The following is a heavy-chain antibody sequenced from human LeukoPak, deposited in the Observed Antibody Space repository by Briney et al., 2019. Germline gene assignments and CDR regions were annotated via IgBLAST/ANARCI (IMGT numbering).Heavy chain of an antibody. CDR2: ISSSSSYI. D-gene: IGHD1-26*01. CDR3: ARMRSGSFGMDY. J-gene: IGHJ4*02. V-gene: IGHV3-21*01. CDR1: GFTFSSYS. Sequence: GGSLRLSCAASGFTFSSYSMNWVRQAPGKGLEWVSSISSSSSYIYYADSVKGRFTISRDNAKNSLYLQMNSLRAEDTAVYYCARMRSGSFGMDYWGQGTLVTVSS.